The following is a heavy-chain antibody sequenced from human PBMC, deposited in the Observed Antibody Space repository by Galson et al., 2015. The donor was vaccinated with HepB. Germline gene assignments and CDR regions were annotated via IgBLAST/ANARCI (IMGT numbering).Heavy chain of an antibody. CDR3: ARDLGSAYCGGDCYSAH. Sequence: SLRLSCAASGFTFSSYSMNWVRQAPGKGLEWVSSISSSSSYIYYADSVKGRFTISRGNAKNSLYLQMNSLRAEDTAVYYCARDLGSAYCGGDCYSAHWGQGTLVTVSS. J-gene: IGHJ4*02. V-gene: IGHV3-21*01. CDR1: GFTFSSYS. CDR2: ISSSSSYI. D-gene: IGHD2-21*02.